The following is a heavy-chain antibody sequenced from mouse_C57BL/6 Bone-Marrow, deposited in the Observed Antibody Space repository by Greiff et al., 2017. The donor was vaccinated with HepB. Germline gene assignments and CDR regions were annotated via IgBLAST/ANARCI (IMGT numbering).Heavy chain of an antibody. CDR1: GYTFTDYY. V-gene: IGHV1-19*01. J-gene: IGHJ2*01. Sequence: EVQLQQSGPVLVKPGASVKMSCKASGYTFTDYYMNWVKQSHGKSLEWIGVINPYNGGTSYNQKFKGKATLTVDKSSSTAYTELNSLTSEDSAVYYCARGGSSSFDYWGQGTTLTVSS. D-gene: IGHD1-1*01. CDR2: INPYNGGT. CDR3: ARGGSSSFDY.